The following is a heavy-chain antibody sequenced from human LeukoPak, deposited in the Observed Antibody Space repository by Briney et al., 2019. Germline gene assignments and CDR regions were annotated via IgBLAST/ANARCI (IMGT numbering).Heavy chain of an antibody. CDR3: AKDSSNIMGARLDY. D-gene: IGHD1-26*01. CDR2: INSDGRIT. J-gene: IGHJ4*02. CDR1: GFSFSSYW. V-gene: IGHV3-74*01. Sequence: GGSLRLSCAASGFSFSSYWMHWVRQAPGKGLVWVSRINSDGRITNYADSVKGRFTISRDNAKNTLFLQMNSLRAEDTAVYYCAKDSSNIMGARLDYWGQGTLVTVSS.